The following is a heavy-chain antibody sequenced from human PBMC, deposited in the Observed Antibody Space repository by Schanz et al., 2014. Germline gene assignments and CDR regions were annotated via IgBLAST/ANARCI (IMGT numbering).Heavy chain of an antibody. V-gene: IGHV3-48*01. J-gene: IGHJ6*02. CDR3: AKDDTQVNGMDV. Sequence: EVQLVESGGGLVQPGGSLSLSCAASGFTFSTYSMNWVRQAPGKGLEWVSYISRSSSTIYYADSVKGRFTISRDNAKNSLYLQMNSLRVEDTAVYYCAKDDTQVNGMDVWGQGTTVTVSS. CDR2: ISRSSSTI. CDR1: GFTFSTYS.